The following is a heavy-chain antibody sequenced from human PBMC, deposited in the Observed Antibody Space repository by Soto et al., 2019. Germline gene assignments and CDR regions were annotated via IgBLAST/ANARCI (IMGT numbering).Heavy chain of an antibody. Sequence: PGGSLRLSCAASGFTFSSYGMHWVRQAPGKGLEWVAVISYDGSNKYYADSVKGRFTISRDNSKNTLYLQMNSLRAEDTAVYYCAKDSLRLRYFDWSYYFDYWGQGTLVTVSS. CDR2: ISYDGSNK. D-gene: IGHD3-9*01. J-gene: IGHJ4*02. V-gene: IGHV3-30*18. CDR1: GFTFSSYG. CDR3: AKDSLRLRYFDWSYYFDY.